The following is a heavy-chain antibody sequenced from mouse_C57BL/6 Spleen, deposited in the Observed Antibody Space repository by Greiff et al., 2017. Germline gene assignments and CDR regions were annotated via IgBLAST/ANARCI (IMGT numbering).Heavy chain of an antibody. J-gene: IGHJ2*01. V-gene: IGHV1-50*01. CDR3: ARNQGY. CDR1: GYTFTSYW. CDR2: IDPSDSYT. Sequence: VQLQQPGAELVKPGASVKLSCKASGYTFTSYWMQWVKQRPGQGLEWIGEIDPSDSYTNYNQKFKGKATLTVDTSSSTAYMQLSSLTSEDSAVYYCARNQGYWGQGTTLTVSS.